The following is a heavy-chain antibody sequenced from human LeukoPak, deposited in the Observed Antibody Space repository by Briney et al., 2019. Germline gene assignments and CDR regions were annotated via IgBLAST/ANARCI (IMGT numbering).Heavy chain of an antibody. CDR2: IGYTGDRT. Sequence: GGSLRLSCAASGFTFSSYAMNWVRQAPGKGLEWVSGIGYTGDRTFYADSVKGRFTVSRDSSKNTLFLHMNSLRAEDTALYYCAKSPTVDAAFDIWGQGTMVTVSS. D-gene: IGHD4-23*01. CDR1: GFTFSSYA. J-gene: IGHJ3*02. V-gene: IGHV3-23*01. CDR3: AKSPTVDAAFDI.